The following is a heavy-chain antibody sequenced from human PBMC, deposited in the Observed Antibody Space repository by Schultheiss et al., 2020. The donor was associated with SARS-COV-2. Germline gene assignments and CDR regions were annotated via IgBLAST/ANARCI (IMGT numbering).Heavy chain of an antibody. CDR1: GFTFSSYA. J-gene: IGHJ4*02. Sequence: GESLKISCSASGFTFSSYAMHWVRQAPGKGLEYVSAISSNGGSTYYADSVKGRFTISRDNSKNTLYLQMNSLKTEDTAVYYCARDPRDYGGNPCYWGQGTLVTVSS. V-gene: IGHV3-64*04. D-gene: IGHD4-23*01. CDR3: ARDPRDYGGNPCY. CDR2: ISSNGGST.